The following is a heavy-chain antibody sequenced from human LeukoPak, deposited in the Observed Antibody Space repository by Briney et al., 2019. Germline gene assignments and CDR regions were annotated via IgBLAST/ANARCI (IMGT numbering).Heavy chain of an antibody. CDR3: ATVEREYFDTSGYYNY. CDR1: GYTLTEYS. V-gene: IGHV1-24*01. D-gene: IGHD3-22*01. CDR2: FDPEDGDI. J-gene: IGHJ4*02. Sequence: ASVKVSCKISGYTLTEYSMTWVRQAPGKGLEWMGGFDPEDGDIIYAQKFQGRVTMTENTSTDTAYVELISLTSEDTAVYYCATVEREYFDTSGYYNYWGQGTLVTVSS.